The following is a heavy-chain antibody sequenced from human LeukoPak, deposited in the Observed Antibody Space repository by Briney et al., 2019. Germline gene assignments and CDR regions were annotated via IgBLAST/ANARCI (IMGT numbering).Heavy chain of an antibody. CDR3: ARGVVYYDSSGGY. CDR1: GYTFNNYG. Sequence: ASVKVSCKASGYTFNNYGISWVRQAPGQGLEWMGWISAYNGNTNYAQKFQGRVTITADKSTSTAYMELSSLRSEDTAVYYCARGVVYYDSSGGYWGQGTLVTVSS. D-gene: IGHD3-22*01. CDR2: ISAYNGNT. V-gene: IGHV1-18*01. J-gene: IGHJ4*02.